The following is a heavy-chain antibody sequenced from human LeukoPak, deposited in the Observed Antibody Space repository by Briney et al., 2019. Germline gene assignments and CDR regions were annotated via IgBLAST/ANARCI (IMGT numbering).Heavy chain of an antibody. J-gene: IGHJ4*02. CDR3: VSHGYSYGYVY. CDR1: GFTFSSCS. V-gene: IGHV3-21*01. Sequence: GGSLRLSCAASGFTFSSCSMNWVRQAPGKGLEWVSSISSSSSYIYYADSVKGRFTISRDNAKNSLYLQMNSLRAEDTAVYCCVSHGYSYGYVYWGQGTLVTVSS. D-gene: IGHD5-18*01. CDR2: ISSSSSYI.